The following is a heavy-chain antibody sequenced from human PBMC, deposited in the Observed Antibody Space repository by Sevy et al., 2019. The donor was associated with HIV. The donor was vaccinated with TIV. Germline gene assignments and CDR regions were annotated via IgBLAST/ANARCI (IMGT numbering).Heavy chain of an antibody. Sequence: GGSLRLSCAASGFTFSNYAMSGVRQAPWKGLEWVSSISRSGSSTDYADSVKGRFTISRDNSMNTLYLQMNSLRAEDTAVYYCAKVDVVVPVADYGLDVWGQGTTVTVSS. CDR1: GFTFSNYA. CDR3: AKVDVVVPVADYGLDV. V-gene: IGHV3-23*01. CDR2: ISRSGSST. D-gene: IGHD2-2*01. J-gene: IGHJ6*02.